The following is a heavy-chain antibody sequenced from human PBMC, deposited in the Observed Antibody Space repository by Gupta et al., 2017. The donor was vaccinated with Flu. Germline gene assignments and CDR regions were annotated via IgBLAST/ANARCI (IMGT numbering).Heavy chain of an antibody. CDR3: AKVPLLWFGAPVEYYGMDV. CDR2: ISGSGGST. V-gene: IGHV3-23*01. D-gene: IGHD3-10*01. Sequence: EVQLLESGGGLVQPGGSLRLSCAASGFTFSSYAMSWVRQAPGKGLEWVSAISGSGGSTYYADSVKGRFTISRDNSKNTLYLQMNSLRAEDTAVYYCAKVPLLWFGAPVEYYGMDVWGQGTTVTVSS. CDR1: GFTFSSYA. J-gene: IGHJ6*02.